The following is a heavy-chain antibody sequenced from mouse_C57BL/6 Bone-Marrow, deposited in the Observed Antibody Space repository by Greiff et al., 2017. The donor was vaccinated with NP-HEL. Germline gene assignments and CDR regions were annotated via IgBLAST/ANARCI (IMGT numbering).Heavy chain of an antibody. J-gene: IGHJ3*01. CDR3: ARPYYYGRSWFAY. V-gene: IGHV1-42*01. Sequence: VQLQQSGPELVKPGASVKISCKASGYSFTGYYMNWVEQSPEKSLEWIGEINPSTGGTTYNQKFKAKATLTVDKSSSTAYMQLKSLTSEDSAVYYCARPYYYGRSWFAYWGQGTLVTVSA. D-gene: IGHD1-1*01. CDR2: INPSTGGT. CDR1: GYSFTGYY.